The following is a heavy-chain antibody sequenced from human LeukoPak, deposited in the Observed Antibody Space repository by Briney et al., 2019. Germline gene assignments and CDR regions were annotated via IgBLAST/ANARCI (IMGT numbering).Heavy chain of an antibody. CDR3: ARGGIDIVTVPVSNWFDP. CDR2: SSPYNGKT. CDR1: GYSFINYG. Sequence: ASVKVSCKASGYSFINYGITWVRQAPGQGLEWMGWSSPYNGKTNYAQKFQGRVTMTTDTSTNTAYMELRSLRSDDTAVYYCARGGIDIVTVPVSNWFDPWGQGALFTVSS. D-gene: IGHD2/OR15-2a*01. V-gene: IGHV1-18*01. J-gene: IGHJ5*02.